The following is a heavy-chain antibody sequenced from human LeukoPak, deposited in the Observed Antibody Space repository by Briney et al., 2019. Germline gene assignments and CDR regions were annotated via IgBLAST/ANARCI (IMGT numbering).Heavy chain of an antibody. CDR1: GFTFSSYG. Sequence: GGSLRLSCAASGFTFSSYGMHWVRQAPGKGLEWVAFIRYDGSNKYYADSVKGRFTISRDNSKNTLYLQMNSLRAEDTAVYYWARDSGRFGELFHAYWGQGTLVTVSS. CDR2: IRYDGSNK. J-gene: IGHJ4*02. CDR3: ARDSGRFGELFHAY. D-gene: IGHD3-10*01. V-gene: IGHV3-30*02.